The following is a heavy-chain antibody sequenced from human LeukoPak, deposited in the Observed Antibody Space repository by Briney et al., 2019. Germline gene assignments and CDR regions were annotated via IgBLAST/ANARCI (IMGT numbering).Heavy chain of an antibody. V-gene: IGHV1-46*01. CDR1: GYTFTSYY. Sequence: APVKVSCKASGYTFTSYYMHWVRQAPGQGLEWMGIINPSGGSTSYAQKFQGRVTMTRDMSTSTVYMELSSLRSEDTAVYYCAIREGGWRWLQLDYWGQGTLVTVSS. CDR2: INPSGGST. CDR3: AIREGGWRWLQLDY. J-gene: IGHJ4*02. D-gene: IGHD5-24*01.